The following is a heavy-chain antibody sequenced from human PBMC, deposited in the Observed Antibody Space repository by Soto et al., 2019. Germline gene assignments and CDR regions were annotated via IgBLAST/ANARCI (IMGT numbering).Heavy chain of an antibody. CDR2: IDKVGTES. J-gene: IGHJ6*03. CDR3: ARGWFGPDV. D-gene: IGHD3-10*01. CDR1: EFTFSGRS. Sequence: EVQLVESGGGLVQPGGSLRLSCAASEFTFSGRSVHWVRQAPGNGLVWVSGIDKVGTESTYADSVKGRFTSSRDNAKNTVYQQMNCRRVEATAVYSCARGWFGPDVWGKATTVTVSS. V-gene: IGHV3-74*03.